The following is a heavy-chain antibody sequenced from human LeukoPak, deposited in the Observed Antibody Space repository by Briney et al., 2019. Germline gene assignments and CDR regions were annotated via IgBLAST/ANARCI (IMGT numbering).Heavy chain of an antibody. J-gene: IGHJ4*02. CDR1: GFNFRSYA. Sequence: GGSLRLSCAASGFNFRSYAMHWVRQGPGKGLEWVAVISYDGSNEDYTDSVKGRFIISRDDSKNTLYLQMDSLRAEDTAVYYCAKCGYSAYDADYWGQGTLVTVSS. V-gene: IGHV3-30-3*02. D-gene: IGHD5-12*01. CDR2: ISYDGSNE. CDR3: AKCGYSAYDADY.